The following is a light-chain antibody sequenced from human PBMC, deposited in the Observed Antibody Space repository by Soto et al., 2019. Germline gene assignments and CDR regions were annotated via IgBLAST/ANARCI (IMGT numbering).Light chain of an antibody. CDR3: QQSYSTPPIT. J-gene: IGKJ5*01. V-gene: IGKV1-39*01. Sequence: DIQMTQSPSSLSASVGDRVTITCRASQSISSYLNWYQQKPGKAPKLLIYAASSLQSGVPSRFRGSGSGTDFTLTISSLQPEDFATYYCQQSYSTPPITFGQGKRLETK. CDR1: QSISSY. CDR2: AAS.